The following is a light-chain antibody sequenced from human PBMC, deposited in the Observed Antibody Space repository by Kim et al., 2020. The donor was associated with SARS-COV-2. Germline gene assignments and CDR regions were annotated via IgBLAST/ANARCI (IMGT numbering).Light chain of an antibody. Sequence: SPGERATHSGRASQSVSSSYLAWYQQKPGQAPRLLIYGASSRANGIPDRFSGSGSGTDFTLTISRLEPEDFAVYYCQQYGSSPRTFGQGTKVDIK. CDR2: GAS. V-gene: IGKV3-20*01. CDR3: QQYGSSPRT. J-gene: IGKJ1*01. CDR1: QSVSSSY.